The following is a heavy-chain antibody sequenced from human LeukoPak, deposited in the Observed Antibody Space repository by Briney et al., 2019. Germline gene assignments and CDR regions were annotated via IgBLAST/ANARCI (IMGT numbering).Heavy chain of an antibody. CDR2: INHSGST. CDR1: GGSFSGYY. D-gene: IGHD2-2*01. Sequence: SETLSLTCAVYGGSFSGYYWSWIRQPPGKGLEWIGEINHSGSTNYNPSLKSRVTISVDTSKNQFSLKLSPVTAADTAVYYCARMGYQLLDDAFDIWGQGTMVTVSS. CDR3: ARMGYQLLDDAFDI. J-gene: IGHJ3*02. V-gene: IGHV4-34*01.